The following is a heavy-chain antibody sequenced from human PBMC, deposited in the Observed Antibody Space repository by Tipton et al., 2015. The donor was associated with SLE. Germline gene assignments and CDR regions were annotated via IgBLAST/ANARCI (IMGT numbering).Heavy chain of an antibody. CDR3: ARGSYYYDSSDYLDY. D-gene: IGHD3-22*01. CDR1: GFTVSSNY. J-gene: IGHJ4*02. CDR2: ISSSSSYI. Sequence: SLRLSCAASGFTVSSNYMNWVRQAPGKGLEWVSSISSSSSYIYYADSVKGRFTISRDNAKNSLYLQMNSLRAEDTAVYYCARGSYYYDSSDYLDYWGQGTLVTVSS. V-gene: IGHV3-21*03.